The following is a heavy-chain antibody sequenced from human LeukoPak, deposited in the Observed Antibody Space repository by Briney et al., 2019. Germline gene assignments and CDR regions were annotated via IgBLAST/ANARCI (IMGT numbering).Heavy chain of an antibody. CDR3: ARDLYGSSGWYNVLDY. Sequence: GRSLRLSCAASGFTFSSYAMYWVRQAPGKGLEWVAVISYDGSNKYYADSVKGRFTISRDNSKNTLYLQMNSLRAEDTAVYYCARDLYGSSGWYNVLDYWGQGTLVTVSS. D-gene: IGHD6-19*01. CDR2: ISYDGSNK. CDR1: GFTFSSYA. V-gene: IGHV3-30*04. J-gene: IGHJ4*02.